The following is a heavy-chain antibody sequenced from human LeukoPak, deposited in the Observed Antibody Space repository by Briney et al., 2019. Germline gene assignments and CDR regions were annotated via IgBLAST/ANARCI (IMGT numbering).Heavy chain of an antibody. CDR1: GFTFSIYD. J-gene: IGHJ4*02. D-gene: IGHD6-13*01. V-gene: IGHV3-30*02. Sequence: GGSLRLSCAVSGFTFSIYDMHWVRQAPGQGLEWVAFIRYDGGIKYYADSVKGRFTISKDNSENTVSLQMNSLRPEDTAVYYCTKLAAASPDYWGQGTLVTVSP. CDR3: TKLAAASPDY. CDR2: IRYDGGIK.